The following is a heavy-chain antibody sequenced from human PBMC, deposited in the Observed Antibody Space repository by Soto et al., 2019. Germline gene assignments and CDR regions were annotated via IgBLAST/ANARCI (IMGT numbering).Heavy chain of an antibody. CDR1: GFTFSSYG. Sequence: PGGSLRLSCAASGFTFSSYGMHWVRQAPGKGLEWVAVISYDGSNKYYADSVKGRFTISRDNSKNTLYLQMNSLRAEDTAVYYCAKDSVTRLPYCYYYYGMDVWGQGTTVTVSS. J-gene: IGHJ6*02. D-gene: IGHD4-4*01. V-gene: IGHV3-30*18. CDR3: AKDSVTRLPYCYYYYGMDV. CDR2: ISYDGSNK.